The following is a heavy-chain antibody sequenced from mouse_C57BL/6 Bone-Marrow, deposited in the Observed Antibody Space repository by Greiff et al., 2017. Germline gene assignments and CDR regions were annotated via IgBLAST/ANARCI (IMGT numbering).Heavy chain of an antibody. CDR3: ARLGITTVVIDV. CDR2: IYPRSGNT. J-gene: IGHJ1*03. V-gene: IGHV1-81*01. CDR1: GYTFTSYG. Sequence: QVQLKESGAELARPGASVKLSCKASGYTFTSYGISWVKQRTGQGLEWIGEIYPRSGNTYYNEKFKGKATLTADKSSSTAYMELRSLTSEDSAVYFCARLGITTVVIDVWGTGTTVTVSS. D-gene: IGHD1-1*01.